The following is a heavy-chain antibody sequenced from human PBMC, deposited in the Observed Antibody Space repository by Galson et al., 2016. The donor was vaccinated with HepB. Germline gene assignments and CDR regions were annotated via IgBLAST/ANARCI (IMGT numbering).Heavy chain of an antibody. V-gene: IGHV4-4*02. J-gene: IGHJ4*02. D-gene: IGHD3-16*01. CDR3: ARQHWGGPSDY. CDR1: GVPISSSDW. Sequence: SETLSLTCGVSGVPISSSDWWSWLRQPPGQGLEWIGQIFHTGRVNYAPSLASRVTISIDTSNNHFSPRLTSVTAADTALYYCARQHWGGPSDYWGQGTLVIVSS. CDR2: IFHTGRV.